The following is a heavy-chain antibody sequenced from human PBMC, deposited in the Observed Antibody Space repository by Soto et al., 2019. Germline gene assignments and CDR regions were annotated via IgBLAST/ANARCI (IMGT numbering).Heavy chain of an antibody. Sequence: GGSLRLSCAASGFTFSSYGMHWVRQAPGKGLEWVAVISYDGSNKYYADSVKGRFTISRDNSKNTLYLQMNSLRAEDTAVYYCAKDLGGSAVGDYWGQRTLVTVSS. V-gene: IGHV3-30*18. CDR3: AKDLGGSAVGDY. CDR2: ISYDGSNK. D-gene: IGHD2-15*01. CDR1: GFTFSSYG. J-gene: IGHJ4*02.